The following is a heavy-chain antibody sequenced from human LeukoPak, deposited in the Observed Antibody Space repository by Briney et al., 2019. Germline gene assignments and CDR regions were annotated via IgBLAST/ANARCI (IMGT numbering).Heavy chain of an antibody. J-gene: IGHJ4*02. V-gene: IGHV3-30*18. CDR1: GFTFSSYG. CDR3: AKAMVRGVPIDY. D-gene: IGHD3-10*01. CDR2: ISYDGSNK. Sequence: PGRSLRLSCAATGFTFSSYGMHWVRQAPGKGLEWVAVISYDGSNKYYADSVKGRFTISRDNSKNTLYLQMNSLRAEDTAVYYCAKAMVRGVPIDYWGQGTLVTVSS.